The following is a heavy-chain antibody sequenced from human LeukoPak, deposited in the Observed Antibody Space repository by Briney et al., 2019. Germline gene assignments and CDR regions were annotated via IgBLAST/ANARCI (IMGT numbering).Heavy chain of an antibody. CDR1: GGTFSSYA. J-gene: IGHJ6*03. V-gene: IGHV1-69*06. Sequence: ASVKVSCKASGGTFSSYAISWVRQAPGQGLEWMGGIIPIFGTANYAQKFQGRVTITADKSTSTAYMELSSLRSEDTAVYYCAREDQDIVVVPAAHYYYYYMDVWGKGTTVTISS. CDR2: IIPIFGTA. CDR3: AREDQDIVVVPAAHYYYYYMDV. D-gene: IGHD2-2*01.